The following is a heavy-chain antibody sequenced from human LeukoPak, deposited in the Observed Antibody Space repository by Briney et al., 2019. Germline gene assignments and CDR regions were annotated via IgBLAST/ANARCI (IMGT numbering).Heavy chain of an antibody. CDR3: ARGAVIAHFDY. D-gene: IGHD2-21*01. V-gene: IGHV1-3*04. J-gene: IGHJ4*02. CDR1: GYTFTGYY. Sequence: ASVKVSCKASGYTFTGYYMHWVRQAPGQGLEWMGWVNTGNGDTKYSQQFQGRVTFIRETSASTVYMDLSSLRSEDTAVYYCARGAVIAHFDYWGQGTLVTVTS. CDR2: VNTGNGDT.